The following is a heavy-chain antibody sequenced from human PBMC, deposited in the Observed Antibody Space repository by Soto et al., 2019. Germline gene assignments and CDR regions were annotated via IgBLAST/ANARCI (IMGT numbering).Heavy chain of an antibody. J-gene: IGHJ5*02. V-gene: IGHV2-5*02. CDR1: GLSLSTSGEA. CDR2: IYWDDDK. CDR3: AHYVSTSPAGWFDP. D-gene: IGHD3-10*02. Sequence: QITLKESGPTLVKPTQTLTLTCTFSGLSLSTSGEAVGWLRQPPGKALEWLALIYWDDDKRDNPTLKTRLTITKDTTKNMLVLTLTNMDPVDTATYYCAHYVSTSPAGWFDPWGQGILVTVSS.